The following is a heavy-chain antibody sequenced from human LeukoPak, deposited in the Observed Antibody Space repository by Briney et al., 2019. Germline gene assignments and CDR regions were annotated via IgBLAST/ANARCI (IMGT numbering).Heavy chain of an antibody. CDR2: INIGGTNT. J-gene: IGHJ5*02. CDR3: ATDGAGFDT. CDR1: GFTFNDYY. Sequence: GGSLRLSCAASGFTFNDYYMSWIRQAPGKGLEWLSYINIGGTNTHYADSVKGRFTISRDNARKSLNLEMNNLRAEDTAVYYCATDGAGFDTWGQGVLVTVSS. V-gene: IGHV3-11*01.